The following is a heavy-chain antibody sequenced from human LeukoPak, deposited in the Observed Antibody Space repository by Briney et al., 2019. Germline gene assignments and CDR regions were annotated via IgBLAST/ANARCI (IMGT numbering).Heavy chain of an antibody. V-gene: IGHV1-18*01. D-gene: IGHD3-16*01. Sequence: WASVKVSCKASGYTFTSYGISWVRQAPGQGLEWMGWISAYNGNTNYAQKLQGRVTMTRDTSISTAYMELSSLTSDDTADYYCARYQNAYGVLDSWGQGTLVTVSS. J-gene: IGHJ4*02. CDR3: ARYQNAYGVLDS. CDR1: GYTFTSYG. CDR2: ISAYNGNT.